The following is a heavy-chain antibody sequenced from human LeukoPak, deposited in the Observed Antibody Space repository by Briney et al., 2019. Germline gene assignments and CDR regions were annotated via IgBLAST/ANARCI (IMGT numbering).Heavy chain of an antibody. CDR1: GFTFSSYW. V-gene: IGHV3-74*01. J-gene: IGHJ4*02. CDR2: INSDGSST. Sequence: QTGGSLRLSCAASGFTFSSYWMHWVRQAPGKGLVWVSRINSDGSSTSYADSMKGRFTISRDNAKNSLYLQMNSLRAEDTAVYYCASEHSGNYYRPFDYWGQGTLVTVSS. D-gene: IGHD1-26*01. CDR3: ASEHSGNYYRPFDY.